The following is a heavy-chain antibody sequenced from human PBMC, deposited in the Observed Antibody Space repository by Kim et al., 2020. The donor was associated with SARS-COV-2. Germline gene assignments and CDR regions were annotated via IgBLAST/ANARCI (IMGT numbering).Heavy chain of an antibody. J-gene: IGHJ4*02. D-gene: IGHD6-19*01. CDR2: INHSGST. V-gene: IGHV4-34*01. CDR1: GGSFSGYY. Sequence: SETLSLTCAVYGGSFSGYYWSWIRQPPGKGLEWIGEINHSGSTNYNPSLKSRVTISVDTSKNQFSLKLSSVTAADTAVYYCARVIGSSGWYRGRYFDYWGQGTLVTVSS. CDR3: ARVIGSSGWYRGRYFDY.